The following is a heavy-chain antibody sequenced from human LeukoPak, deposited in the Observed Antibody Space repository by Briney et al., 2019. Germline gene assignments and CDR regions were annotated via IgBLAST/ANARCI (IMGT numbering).Heavy chain of an antibody. CDR3: AKDDSYGYRRAAFDI. Sequence: GGSLRLSCAASGFTFSSYAMSWVRQIPGKGLEWVSAISGSDAGTYYADSVKGRFTISRDNSKNTLYLQMNSLRAEDTAVYYCAKDDSYGYRRAAFDIWGQGTMVTVSS. CDR1: GFTFSSYA. J-gene: IGHJ3*02. CDR2: ISGSDAGT. D-gene: IGHD5-18*01. V-gene: IGHV3-23*01.